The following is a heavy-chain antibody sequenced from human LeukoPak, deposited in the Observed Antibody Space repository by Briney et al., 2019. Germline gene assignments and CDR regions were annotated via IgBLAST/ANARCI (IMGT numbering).Heavy chain of an antibody. V-gene: IGHV3-23*01. D-gene: IGHD3-3*01. CDR2: ISGSGGST. J-gene: IGHJ5*02. CDR1: GFTFSRSA. CDR3: AKNMYYDFWSGYSRIDP. Sequence: TGGSLRLSCEVSGFTFSRSAMSWVRQAPGKGLEWVSAISGSGGSTYYADSVKGRFTISRDNSKNTLYLQMNSLRAEDTAVYYCAKNMYYDFWSGYSRIDPWGQGTLVTVSS.